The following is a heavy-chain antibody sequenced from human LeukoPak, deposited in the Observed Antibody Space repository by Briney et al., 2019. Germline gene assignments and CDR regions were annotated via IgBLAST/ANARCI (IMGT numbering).Heavy chain of an antibody. V-gene: IGHV1-2*02. J-gene: IGHJ5*02. CDR3: ARADRLDGGPYLIGP. Sequence: ASVKVSCKTSGYSFTDYYMHWVRQAPGQGLEWMGWINPNSGGTSSAQRFRGRVTMTRDTSITTVYMEVSWLTSDDTAIYYCARADRLDGGPYLIGPWGQGTLVTVSS. D-gene: IGHD2-21*01. CDR1: GYSFTDYY. CDR2: INPNSGGT.